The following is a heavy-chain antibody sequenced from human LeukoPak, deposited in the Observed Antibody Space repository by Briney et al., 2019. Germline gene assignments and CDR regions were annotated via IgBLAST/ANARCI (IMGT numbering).Heavy chain of an antibody. V-gene: IGHV4-59*01. Sequence: PSETLSLTCTVSGGSISSYYWSWIRQPPGKGLEWIGYIYYSGSTNYNPSLKSRVTISVDTSKNQFSPKLSSVTAADTAVYYCARESNYYDSSGYYYAGGSYYYYYMDVWGKGTTVTVSS. J-gene: IGHJ6*03. CDR1: GGSISSYY. CDR3: ARESNYYDSSGYYYAGGSYYYYYMDV. D-gene: IGHD3-22*01. CDR2: IYYSGST.